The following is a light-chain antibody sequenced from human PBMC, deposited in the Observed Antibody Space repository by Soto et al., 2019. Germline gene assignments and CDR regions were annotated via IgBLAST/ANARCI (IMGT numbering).Light chain of an antibody. CDR2: EVT. Sequence: QSALTQPASVSGSPGPSITIFCTGTTSDVDGYNYVSWYQLHPGKAPKLMIYEVTNRPSGVSNRFSGSKSGNTASLTISGLQAEDEADYYCSSYTSSSTYVFGTGTKLTVL. V-gene: IGLV2-14*01. J-gene: IGLJ1*01. CDR3: SSYTSSSTYV. CDR1: TSDVDGYNY.